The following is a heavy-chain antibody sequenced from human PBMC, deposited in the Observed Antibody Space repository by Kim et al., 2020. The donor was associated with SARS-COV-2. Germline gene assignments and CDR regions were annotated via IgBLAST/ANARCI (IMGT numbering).Heavy chain of an antibody. J-gene: IGHJ3*02. V-gene: IGHV1-46*01. CDR1: GYTFTSNY. CDR2: INPSGGST. Sequence: ASVKVSCKASGYTFTSNYMHCERQAPGQGLEWMGIINPSGGSTSYAHKFQGIVTMTRDTSTSTVYMELSSLRSEDTAVYYCARGGGGGSWYGRYDAFDICGQGRMVTVSS. D-gene: IGHD6-13*01. CDR3: ARGGGGGSWYGRYDAFDI.